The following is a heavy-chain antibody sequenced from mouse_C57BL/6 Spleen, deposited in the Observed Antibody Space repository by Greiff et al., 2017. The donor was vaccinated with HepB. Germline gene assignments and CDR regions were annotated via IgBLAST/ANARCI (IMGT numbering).Heavy chain of an antibody. V-gene: IGHV1-81*01. CDR2: IYPRSGNT. CDR3: VYYGSSSYAMDY. J-gene: IGHJ4*01. CDR1: GYTFTSYG. D-gene: IGHD1-1*01. Sequence: VQLVESGAELARPGASVKLSCKASGYTFTSYGISWVKQRTGQGLEWIGEIYPRSGNTYYNEKFKGKATLTADKSSSTAYMELRSLTSEDSAVYFCVYYGSSSYAMDYWGQGTSVTVSS.